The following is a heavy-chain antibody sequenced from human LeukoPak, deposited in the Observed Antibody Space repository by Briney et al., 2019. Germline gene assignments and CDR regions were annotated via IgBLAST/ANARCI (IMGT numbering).Heavy chain of an antibody. J-gene: IGHJ4*02. CDR1: GGSFSGYY. V-gene: IGHV4-34*01. CDR3: ARGSPRGAVAGTRGDY. D-gene: IGHD6-19*01. Sequence: SETLSLTCAVYGGSFSGYYWSWIRQPPGKGLEWIGEINHSGSTNYNPSLKGRVTISVDTSKNQFSPKLSSVTAADTAVYYCARGSPRGAVAGTRGDYWGQGTLVTVSS. CDR2: INHSGST.